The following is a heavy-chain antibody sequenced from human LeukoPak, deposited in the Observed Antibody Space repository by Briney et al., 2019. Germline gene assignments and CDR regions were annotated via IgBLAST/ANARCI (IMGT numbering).Heavy chain of an antibody. D-gene: IGHD3-3*01. V-gene: IGHV5-51*01. CDR2: IYPGDCDT. CDR1: GYSFTSYW. J-gene: IGHJ3*02. CDR3: ARHDGIFGVEQDAFDI. Sequence: GESLKISCKGSGYSFTSYWIGWVRQMPGKGLEWMGIIYPGDCDTRYSPSFQGQVTISADKSISTAYLQSSSLTASDTAMYYCARHDGIFGVEQDAFDIWGQGPMVTVSS.